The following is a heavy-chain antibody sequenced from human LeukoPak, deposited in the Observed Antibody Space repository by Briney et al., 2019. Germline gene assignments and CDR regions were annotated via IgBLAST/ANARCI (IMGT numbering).Heavy chain of an antibody. CDR1: GYTFTSYG. J-gene: IGHJ4*02. CDR2: ISAYNGNT. Sequence: ASVKVSCKASGYTFTSYGISWVRQAPGQGLEWMGWISAYNGNTNYAQKLQGRVTMTIDKSTRTAYMEMKTLRSDDTATYFCAREWERNFDYWGQGTLVTVSS. CDR3: AREWERNFDY. V-gene: IGHV1-18*01. D-gene: IGHD1-26*01.